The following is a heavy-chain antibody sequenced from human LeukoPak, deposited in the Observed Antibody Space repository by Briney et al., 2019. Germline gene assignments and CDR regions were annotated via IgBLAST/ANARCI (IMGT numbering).Heavy chain of an antibody. V-gene: IGHV3-74*01. CDR2: INSGGTNI. J-gene: IGHJ3*02. D-gene: IGHD3-10*01. CDR3: AREGYTYGSDSFDI. Sequence: KSGGSLRLSCAASGFTFGTYWMHWVRQVPGQGLLWVSRINSGGTNIAYADSVKGRFTISRDNAENTLYLHMHSLRAEDTAIYYCAREGYTYGSDSFDIWGQGTMVTVSA. CDR1: GFTFGTYW.